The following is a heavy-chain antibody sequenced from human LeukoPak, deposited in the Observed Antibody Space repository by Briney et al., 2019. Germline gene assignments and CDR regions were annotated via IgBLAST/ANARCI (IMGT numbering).Heavy chain of an antibody. J-gene: IGHJ4*02. V-gene: IGHV3-43*01. CDR3: AKDGERYSSGWYEG. D-gene: IGHD6-19*01. CDR1: GFTFDDYT. CDR2: ISWDGGST. Sequence: GGSLRLSCAASGFTFDDYTMHWVRQAPGKGLEWVSFISWDGGSTYYADSVKGRFTISRDNSKNSLYLQMNSLRTEDTALYYCAKDGERYSSGWYEGWGQGTLVTVSS.